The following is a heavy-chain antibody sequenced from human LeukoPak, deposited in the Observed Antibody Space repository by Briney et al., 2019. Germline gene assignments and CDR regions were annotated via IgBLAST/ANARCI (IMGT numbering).Heavy chain of an antibody. CDR1: GDSVSSNSAA. V-gene: IGHV6-1*01. CDR2: TYYRSKWYN. J-gene: IGHJ4*02. CDR3: VRDVDTLGYFDY. Sequence: SQTLSLTCAISGDSVSSNSAAWNWIRQSPSRGLEWLGRTYYRSKWYNDYAVSVKSRLIINPDTSKNQLSLQLNSVTPEDTAVYYCVRDVDTLGYFDYWGQGTLVTVSS. D-gene: IGHD2-15*01.